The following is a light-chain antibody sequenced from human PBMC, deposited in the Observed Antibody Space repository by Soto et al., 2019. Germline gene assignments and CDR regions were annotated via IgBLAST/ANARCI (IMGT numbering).Light chain of an antibody. CDR2: DVT. Sequence: QSVLTQPPSASGSPGQSVTISCTGTSSDIGGYNFVSWYRQHPGKAPKLMIYDVTKRPSGVPDRFSGSKSGNTASLTVSGLQAEDEADYYCASYAGSYTFVVFGGGTKLTVL. CDR1: SSDIGGYNF. V-gene: IGLV2-8*01. CDR3: ASYAGSYTFVV. J-gene: IGLJ2*01.